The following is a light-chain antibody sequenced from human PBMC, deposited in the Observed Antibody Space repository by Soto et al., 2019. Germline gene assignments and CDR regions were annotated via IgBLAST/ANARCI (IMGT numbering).Light chain of an antibody. V-gene: IGKV3-15*01. Sequence: IVMTHSPATLSVSRLERATLSCMANQAISSNLAWYQQKPGQAPRLLIYGASTRATGIPDRFSGSGSGTEFTLTISSLQSEDFAVYYCQQRSNWPPTWTFGQGTKVDIK. CDR2: GAS. CDR1: QAISSN. CDR3: QQRSNWPPTWT. J-gene: IGKJ1*01.